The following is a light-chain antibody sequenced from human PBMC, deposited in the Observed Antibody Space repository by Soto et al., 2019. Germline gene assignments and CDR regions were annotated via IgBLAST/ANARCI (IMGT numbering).Light chain of an antibody. CDR3: LQSSNWPALT. V-gene: IGKV3-11*01. J-gene: IGKJ4*01. Sequence: EIVLTQSPATLPLSPGERATLSCRASQSVSIYLAWYQQKPGQAPRLLIYDASNRATGIPARFSGSGSGTDFTLTISSLEPEDFAVYYCLQSSNWPALTFGGGTKVEIK. CDR2: DAS. CDR1: QSVSIY.